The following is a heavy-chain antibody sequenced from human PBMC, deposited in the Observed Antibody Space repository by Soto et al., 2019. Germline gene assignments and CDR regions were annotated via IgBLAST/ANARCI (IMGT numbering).Heavy chain of an antibody. CDR1: GELYGPYF. Sequence: SETLSLTCDVSGELYGPYFWAWIRQSPGKGLEWIGEVSHMGVSNYNPALKNRVTISVDTPKKQFSLRLTSVTAADTAVYYCASLRLLEWFNDNMDVWGQGTTVTV. V-gene: IGHV4-34*01. J-gene: IGHJ6*02. CDR2: VSHMGVS. CDR3: ASLRLLEWFNDNMDV. D-gene: IGHD3-3*01.